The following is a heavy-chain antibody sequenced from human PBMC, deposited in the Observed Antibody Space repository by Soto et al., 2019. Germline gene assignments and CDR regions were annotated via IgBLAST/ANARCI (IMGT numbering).Heavy chain of an antibody. Sequence: GESLKISCKGSGYSFTTYWITWVRQMPGKGLEWMGRIDPSDSYTNYSPSFEGHVTISADKSSSTAYLQWSSLQASETAIYYCARRYSDSRTDYWGQGTLVTVSS. J-gene: IGHJ4*02. CDR2: IDPSDSYT. CDR1: GYSFTTYW. V-gene: IGHV5-10-1*01. D-gene: IGHD3-9*01. CDR3: ARRYSDSRTDY.